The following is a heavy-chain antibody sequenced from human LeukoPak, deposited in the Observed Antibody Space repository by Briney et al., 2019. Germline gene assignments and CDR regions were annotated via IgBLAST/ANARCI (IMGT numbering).Heavy chain of an antibody. Sequence: PGGSLRLSCAASGFTFSSYGMHWVRQAPGKGLEWVAFIRYDGSNKYYADSVKGRFTISRDNSKNTLYLQMNSLRAEDTAVYYCAKRGYSYGNNWFDPWGQGTLVTVSS. J-gene: IGHJ5*02. CDR1: GFTFSSYG. CDR2: IRYDGSNK. D-gene: IGHD5-18*01. V-gene: IGHV3-30*02. CDR3: AKRGYSYGNNWFDP.